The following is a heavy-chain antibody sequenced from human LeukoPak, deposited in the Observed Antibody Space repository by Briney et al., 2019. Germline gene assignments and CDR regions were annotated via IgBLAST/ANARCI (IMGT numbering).Heavy chain of an antibody. CDR2: IYHSGST. CDR1: GGSISSGGYY. CDR3: ARDGLWFGELSYMDV. Sequence: SQTLSLTCTVSGGSISSGGYYWSWIRQPPGKGLEWIGYIYHSGSTYYNPSLKSRVTISVDRSKNQFSLKLSSVTAADTAVYHCARDGLWFGELSYMDVWGKGTTVTVSS. V-gene: IGHV4-30-2*01. D-gene: IGHD3-10*01. J-gene: IGHJ6*03.